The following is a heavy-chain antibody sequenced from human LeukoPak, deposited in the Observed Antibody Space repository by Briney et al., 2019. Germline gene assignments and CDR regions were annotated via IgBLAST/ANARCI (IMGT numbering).Heavy chain of an antibody. D-gene: IGHD3-10*01. CDR1: GFTFSSYG. Sequence: GGSLRLSCAASGFTFSSYGMHRVRQAPGKGLEWVAFIRYDGSNKYYADSVKGRFTISRDNSKNTLYLQMNSLRAEDTAVYYCAKRRGYYGSGVNTYYFDYWGQGTLVTVSS. CDR2: IRYDGSNK. CDR3: AKRRGYYGSGVNTYYFDY. V-gene: IGHV3-30*02. J-gene: IGHJ4*02.